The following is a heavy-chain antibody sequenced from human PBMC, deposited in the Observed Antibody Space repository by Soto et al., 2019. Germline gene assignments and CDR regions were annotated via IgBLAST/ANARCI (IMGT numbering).Heavy chain of an antibody. Sequence: SETLSLTCTVSGRSVSSGGYYWTWIRQHPGRGLEWIGYIYHIGSPYYNPSLESRVTISLDTSKNQFSLNLTSVTAADTAIYYCVRDRALDSSGHWFDTWGQGTLVTVSS. CDR1: GRSVSSGGYY. CDR2: IYHIGSP. V-gene: IGHV4-31*03. J-gene: IGHJ5*02. CDR3: VRDRALDSSGHWFDT. D-gene: IGHD6-19*01.